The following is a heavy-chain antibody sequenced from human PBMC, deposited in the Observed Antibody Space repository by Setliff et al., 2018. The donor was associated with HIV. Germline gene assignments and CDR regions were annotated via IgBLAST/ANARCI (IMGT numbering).Heavy chain of an antibody. J-gene: IGHJ6*03. D-gene: IGHD2-8*01. CDR3: VRLTADRTNYYYYMDV. CDR1: GYSLSTYA. Sequence: ASVKVSCKASGYSLSTYAISWVRQAPGQGLEWMGWVDSNNGNRNFAQKFRGRVTMTTDISTNTAYMEVRSLSFDDTAVYYCVRLTADRTNYYYYMDVWGKGTTVTVS. CDR2: VDSNNGNR. V-gene: IGHV1-18*01.